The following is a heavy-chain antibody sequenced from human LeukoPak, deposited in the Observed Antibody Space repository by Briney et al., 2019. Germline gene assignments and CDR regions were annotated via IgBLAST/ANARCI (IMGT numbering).Heavy chain of an antibody. CDR3: ASRAWYYYDSSGYEDY. V-gene: IGHV3-23*01. CDR2: ISGSGGST. CDR1: GFTFSSYG. D-gene: IGHD3-22*01. J-gene: IGHJ4*02. Sequence: GGSLRLSCAASGFTFSSYGMSWVRQAPGKGLEWVSAISGSGGSTYYADSVKGRFTISRDNSKNTLYLQMNSLRAEDTAVYYCASRAWYYYDSSGYEDYWGQGTLVTVSS.